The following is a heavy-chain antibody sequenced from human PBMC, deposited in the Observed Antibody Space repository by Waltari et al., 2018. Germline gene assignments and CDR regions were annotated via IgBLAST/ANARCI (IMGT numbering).Heavy chain of an antibody. CDR1: GFTFSSYR. Sequence: EVQLVESGGGLVQPGGSLRLSCAASGFTFSSYRMNWVRQAPGKGLEWVSYISSSSSTIYYADSVKGRFTISRDNAKNSLYLQMNSLRAEDTAVYYCARDHRARGAEYFQHWGQGTLVTVSS. V-gene: IGHV3-48*04. D-gene: IGHD6-6*01. CDR3: ARDHRARGAEYFQH. J-gene: IGHJ1*01. CDR2: ISSSSSTI.